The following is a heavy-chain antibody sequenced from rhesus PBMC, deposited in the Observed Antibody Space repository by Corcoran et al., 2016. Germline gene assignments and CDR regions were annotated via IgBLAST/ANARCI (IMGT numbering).Heavy chain of an antibody. V-gene: IGHV4-92*01. CDR1: GGSISDASR. CDR2: SHASVRNT. Sequence: QVQLQESIRGMVKPAETMSRTCALSGGSISDASRWSWVRKPPGKGVEWNGANGLGLSHASVRNTSDSPSLTRPLIISRVTSKNLFSLNPCSVTAAVTAGYYCVTRPLGGELSLAYYFDYWGQGVLFT. CDR3: VTRPLGGELSLAYYFDY. D-gene: IGHD2-39*02. J-gene: IGHJ4*01.